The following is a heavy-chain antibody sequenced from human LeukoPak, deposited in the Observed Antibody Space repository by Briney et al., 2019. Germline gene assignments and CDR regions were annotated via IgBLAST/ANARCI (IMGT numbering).Heavy chain of an antibody. CDR3: ARIAYSVGDSSGYNWFDP. CDR1: GYTFTSYA. Sequence: ASVKVSCKASGYTFTSYAMHWVRQAPGQRLEWVGWINAGNGNTKYSQKFQGRVTITRDTSASTAYMELSSLRSEDTAVYYCARIAYSVGDSSGYNWFDPWGQGTLVTVSS. V-gene: IGHV1-3*01. D-gene: IGHD3-22*01. J-gene: IGHJ5*02. CDR2: INAGNGNT.